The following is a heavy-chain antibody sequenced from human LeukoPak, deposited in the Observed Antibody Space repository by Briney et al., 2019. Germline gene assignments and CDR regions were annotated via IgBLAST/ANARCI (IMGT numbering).Heavy chain of an antibody. CDR2: IYYSGST. D-gene: IGHD4-17*01. CDR3: ARTTVTMGSMDY. V-gene: IGHV4-59*08. CDR1: GGSISSYY. Sequence: SSGTLSLTCTVSGGSISSYYWSWIRQPPGKGLEWIGYIYYSGSTNYNPSLKSRVTISVDTSKNQFSLKLSSVTAADTAVYYCARTTVTMGSMDYWGQGTLVTVSS. J-gene: IGHJ4*02.